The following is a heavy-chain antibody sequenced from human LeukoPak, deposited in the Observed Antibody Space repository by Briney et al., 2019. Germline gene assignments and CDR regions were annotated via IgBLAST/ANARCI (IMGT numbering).Heavy chain of an antibody. CDR1: GFTFSSYS. CDR2: ISSSSTII. J-gene: IGHJ3*02. Sequence: PGGSLRLSCAASGFTFSSYSMNWVRQAPGKGLEWVSYISSSSTIIYYADSVKGRFTISRDNAKNSLYLQMNSLRTEDTAVYYCARAQLQNDALDIWGQGTMVTVYS. CDR3: ARAQLQNDALDI. D-gene: IGHD2-2*01. V-gene: IGHV3-48*04.